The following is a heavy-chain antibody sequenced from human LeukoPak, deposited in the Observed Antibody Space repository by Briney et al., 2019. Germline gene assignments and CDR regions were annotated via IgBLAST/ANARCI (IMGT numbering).Heavy chain of an antibody. V-gene: IGHV4-61*02. D-gene: IGHD4-17*01. CDR3: ARDGDYGDYEY. J-gene: IGHJ4*02. CDR2: IHSSGST. CDR1: GGSISSGSYY. Sequence: TLSLTCAVSGGSISSGSYYWCWIRQPAGKGLEWIGRIHSSGSTNYNPSLKSQVSISADTSKNQFSLKLTSVTAADTAVYYCARDGDYGDYEYWGQGTLVTVTS.